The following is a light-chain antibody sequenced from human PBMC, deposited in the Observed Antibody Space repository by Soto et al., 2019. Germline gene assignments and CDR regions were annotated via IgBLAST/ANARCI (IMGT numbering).Light chain of an antibody. V-gene: IGLV2-14*01. Sequence: QSVLTQPASVSGSPGQSITISCTGTSSDVGGYNYVSWYQQHPGKDPKLMIFEVSNRPSGVSNRFSGSKSGNTASLTISGLQAEDDADYYCSSYTSSITLAFGGGTKLTVL. CDR1: SSDVGGYNY. J-gene: IGLJ2*01. CDR3: SSYTSSITLA. CDR2: EVS.